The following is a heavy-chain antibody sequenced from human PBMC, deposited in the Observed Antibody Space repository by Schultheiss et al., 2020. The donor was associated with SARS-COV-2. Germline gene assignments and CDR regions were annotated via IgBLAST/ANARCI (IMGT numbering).Heavy chain of an antibody. D-gene: IGHD1-26*01. CDR3: AARGSSGSYRYYYYMDV. CDR1: GGTFSSYA. Sequence: SVKVSCKASGGTFSSYAISWVRQAPGQGLEWMGGIIPIFGTANYAQKFQGRVMITANESTSTAYMELSSLRFKDTAVYYCAARGSSGSYRYYYYMDVWGRGTAVTVSS. V-gene: IGHV1-69*13. J-gene: IGHJ6*03. CDR2: IIPIFGTA.